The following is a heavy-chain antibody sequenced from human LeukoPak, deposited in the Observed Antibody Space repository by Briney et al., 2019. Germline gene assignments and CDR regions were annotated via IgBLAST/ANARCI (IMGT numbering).Heavy chain of an antibody. CDR1: GGSISSFF. CDR2: IYYTGST. D-gene: IGHD2-21*02. J-gene: IGHJ4*02. Sequence: SETLSLTCTVSGGSISSFFWSWVRQPPGKGLEWIGYIYYTGSTNYNPSLKSRVTISVDTSKTQFSLKLSSVTAADTAVYYCARYVVVTAKYYFDYWGQGTLVTVSS. V-gene: IGHV4-59*08. CDR3: ARYVVVTAKYYFDY.